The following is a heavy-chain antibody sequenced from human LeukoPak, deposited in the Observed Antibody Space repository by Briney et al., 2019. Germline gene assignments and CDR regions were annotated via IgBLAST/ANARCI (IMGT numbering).Heavy chain of an antibody. J-gene: IGHJ3*02. CDR3: ARVAIRFPRYYDSSGYYGARSAFDI. CDR1: GGSFSGYY. V-gene: IGHV4-34*01. Sequence: SETLSLTCAVYGGSFSGYYWSWIRQPPGKGLEWIGEINHSGSTNYNPSLKSRVTISVDTSKNQFSLKLSSVTAADTAVYYCARVAIRFPRYYDSSGYYGARSAFDIWGQGTMVTVSS. CDR2: INHSGST. D-gene: IGHD3-22*01.